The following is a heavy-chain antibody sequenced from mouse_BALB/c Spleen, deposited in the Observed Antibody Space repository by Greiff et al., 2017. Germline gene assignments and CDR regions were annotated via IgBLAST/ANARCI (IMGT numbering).Heavy chain of an antibody. CDR2: ISSGGSYT. CDR3: TRGRYYGSSGDY. Sequence: EVQGVESGGGLVKPGGSLKLSCAASGFTFSSYTMSWVRQTPEKRLEWVATISSGGSYTYYPDSVKGRFTISRDNAKNTLYLQMSSLKSEDTAMYYCTRGRYYGSSGDYWGQGTTLTVSS. V-gene: IGHV5-6-4*01. D-gene: IGHD1-1*01. CDR1: GFTFSSYT. J-gene: IGHJ2*01.